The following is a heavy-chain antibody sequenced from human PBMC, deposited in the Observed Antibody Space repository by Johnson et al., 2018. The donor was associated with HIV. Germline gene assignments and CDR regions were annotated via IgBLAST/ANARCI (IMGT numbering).Heavy chain of an antibody. Sequence: VQLVESGGGLIQPGGSLRLSCAASGFTVSSNYMSWVRQAPGKGLEWVSVIYSGGSTYYADSVKGRFTISRDNSKNTLYLQMNSLSAEDTAVYYCAREGTGSYGGAFDIWGQGTMVTVSS. D-gene: IGHD3-10*01. V-gene: IGHV3-53*01. CDR1: GFTVSSNY. CDR3: AREGTGSYGGAFDI. J-gene: IGHJ3*02. CDR2: IYSGGST.